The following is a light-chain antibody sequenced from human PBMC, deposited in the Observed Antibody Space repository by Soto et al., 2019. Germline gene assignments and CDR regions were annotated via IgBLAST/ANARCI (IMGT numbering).Light chain of an antibody. CDR2: DTS. J-gene: IGLJ2*01. CDR3: LLSYSGARV. Sequence: QAVVTQEPSLTVSPGGTVTLTCGSSTGAVTSGHYPYWFQQKPGQAPRPLIYDTSNKHSWTPDRFSGSLLGGKAALTLSGAQPEDEAEYYCLLSYSGARVFGGGTKVTVL. CDR1: TGAVTSGHY. V-gene: IGLV7-46*01.